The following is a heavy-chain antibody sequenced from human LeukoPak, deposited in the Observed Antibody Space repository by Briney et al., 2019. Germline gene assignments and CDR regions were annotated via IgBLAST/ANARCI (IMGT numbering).Heavy chain of an antibody. J-gene: IGHJ6*03. CDR3: AKGGYCSSTSCYGYYYYYYMDV. D-gene: IGHD2-2*01. V-gene: IGHV3-33*06. CDR2: IWYDGSNK. CDR1: GFTFSSYG. Sequence: GGSLRLSCAASGFTFSSYGMHWVRQAPGKGLEWVAVIWYDGSNKYYADSVKGRFTISRDNSKNTLYLQMNSLRAEDTAVHYCAKGGYCSSTSCYGYYYYYYMDVWGKGTTVTVSS.